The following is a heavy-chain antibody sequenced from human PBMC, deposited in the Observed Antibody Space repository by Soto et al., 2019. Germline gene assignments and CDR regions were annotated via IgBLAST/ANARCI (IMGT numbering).Heavy chain of an antibody. D-gene: IGHD6-13*01. CDR2: IWYDGSNK. J-gene: IGHJ4*02. CDR1: GFTFSSYG. Sequence: QVQLVESGGGVVQPGRSLRLSCAASGFTFSSYGMHWVRQAPGKGLEWVAVIWYDGSNKYYADSVKGRFTISRDNSKTTLYLQMNSLRAEDTAVYYCAGGSSNLVELDYWGQGTLVTVSS. V-gene: IGHV3-33*01. CDR3: AGGSSNLVELDY.